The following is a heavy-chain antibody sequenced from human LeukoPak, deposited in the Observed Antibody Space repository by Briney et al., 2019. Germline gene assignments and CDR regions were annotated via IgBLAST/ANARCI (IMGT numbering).Heavy chain of an antibody. Sequence: SSETLSLTCAVYGGSFSGYYWSWIRQPPGKGLEWIGEINHSGSTNYNTSLKSRVTISVDTSKNQFSLKLSSVTAADTAVYYCARGMTTVVRGPLGRNNWFDPWGQGTLITVSS. J-gene: IGHJ5*02. CDR3: ARGMTTVVRGPLGRNNWFDP. D-gene: IGHD4-23*01. CDR2: INHSGST. V-gene: IGHV4-34*01. CDR1: GGSFSGYY.